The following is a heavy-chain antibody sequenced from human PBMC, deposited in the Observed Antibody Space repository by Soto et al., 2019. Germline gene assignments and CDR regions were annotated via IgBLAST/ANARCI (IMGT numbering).Heavy chain of an antibody. Sequence: PGGSLRLSCAASGFTFSSYGMHWVRQAPGKGLEWVAVISYNGSNKYYADSVKGRFTISRDNSKNTLYLQMSSLRVEDTAVYYCVKGEYYYDSSGYYPFAYWGQGTLVTVSS. V-gene: IGHV3-30*18. CDR2: ISYNGSNK. CDR3: VKGEYYYDSSGYYPFAY. D-gene: IGHD3-22*01. J-gene: IGHJ4*02. CDR1: GFTFSSYG.